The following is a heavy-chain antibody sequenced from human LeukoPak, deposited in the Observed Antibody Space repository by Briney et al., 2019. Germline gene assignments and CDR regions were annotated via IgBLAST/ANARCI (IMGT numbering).Heavy chain of an antibody. V-gene: IGHV4-30-2*01. Sequence: SQTLPLTCTVSGGSISSGGYYWSWIRQPPGKGLEWIGYIYHSGSTYYNPSLKSRVTISVDRSKNQFSLKLSSVTAADTAVYYCAREGQQQLVYYYYYMDVWGKGTTVTVSS. CDR1: GGSISSGGYY. D-gene: IGHD6-13*01. CDR2: IYHSGST. J-gene: IGHJ6*03. CDR3: AREGQQQLVYYYYYMDV.